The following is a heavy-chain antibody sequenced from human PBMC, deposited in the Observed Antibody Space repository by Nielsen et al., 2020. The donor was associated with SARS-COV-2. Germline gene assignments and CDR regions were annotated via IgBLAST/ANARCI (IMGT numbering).Heavy chain of an antibody. CDR1: GGSFSGYY. CDR3: ARGLDPIVVVPAANSDRDYFDY. J-gene: IGHJ4*02. V-gene: IGHV4-34*01. Sequence: SETLSLTCAVYGGSFSGYYWSWIRQPPGKGLEWIGEINHSGSTNYNPSLKSRVTISVDTSKNQFSLKLSSVTAADTAVYYCARGLDPIVVVPAANSDRDYFDYWGQGTLVTVSS. D-gene: IGHD2-2*01. CDR2: INHSGST.